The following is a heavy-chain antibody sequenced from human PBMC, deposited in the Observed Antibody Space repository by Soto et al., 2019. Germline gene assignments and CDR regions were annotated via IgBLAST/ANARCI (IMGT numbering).Heavy chain of an antibody. CDR3: ARGWGIAAPGPNWFDP. J-gene: IGHJ5*02. V-gene: IGHV1-2*02. D-gene: IGHD6-13*01. CDR2: INPNSGGT. CDR1: GYSLSGYY. Sequence: GASVKVSCKASGYSLSGYYLHWVRQAPGQGPEWMGWINPNSGGTKYVQKFQGRVTMTRDTSISTVYLELSRLRSDDTAVYYCARGWGIAAPGPNWFDPWGQGTLVTGS.